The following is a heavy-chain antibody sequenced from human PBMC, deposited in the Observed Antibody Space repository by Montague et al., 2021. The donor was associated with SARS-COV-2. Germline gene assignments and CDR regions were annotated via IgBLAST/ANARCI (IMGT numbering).Heavy chain of an antibody. J-gene: IGHJ4*02. CDR1: GGSITDHTYY. CDR3: ARHWGIAAAGN. CDR2: LNYSGTS. D-gene: IGHD6-13*01. Sequence: SETLSLTCSVSGGSITDHTYYWGCIRQSPGKGLEWVGALNYSGTSSSTPSLKSRVTISLATAKNQFSLKMTSVTAADTAVYSCARHWGIAAAGNWGQGTLVTGSS. V-gene: IGHV4-39*01.